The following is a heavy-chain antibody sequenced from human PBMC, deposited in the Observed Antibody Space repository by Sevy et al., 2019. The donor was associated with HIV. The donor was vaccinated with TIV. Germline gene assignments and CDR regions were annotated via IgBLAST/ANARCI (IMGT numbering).Heavy chain of an antibody. CDR2: ISGSGGST. Sequence: GGSLRLSCAASGFTFRTYAMNWVRQAPGKGLEWVSGISGSGGSTYYADSVKGRFTISRDNSKNTLYLQMNSLRAEDTAVYYCAKDYYDSSGYYPMDAFDIWGPGTMVTVSS. CDR3: AKDYYDSSGYYPMDAFDI. CDR1: GFTFRTYA. D-gene: IGHD3-22*01. J-gene: IGHJ3*02. V-gene: IGHV3-23*01.